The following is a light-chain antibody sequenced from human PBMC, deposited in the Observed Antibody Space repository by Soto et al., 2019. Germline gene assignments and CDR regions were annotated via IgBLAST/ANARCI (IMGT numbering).Light chain of an antibody. J-gene: IGKJ4*01. Sequence: EIRMSLSLATLSATEGDRVTITCRASQSIGTWLAWYQQEPGKAPKLLIYDASSLESGVPSRFSDSASGTEFPLTISSLQPDAFATYYCQQYDIYPLTSGGGTKA. V-gene: IGKV1-5*01. CDR3: QQYDIYPLT. CDR1: QSIGTW. CDR2: DAS.